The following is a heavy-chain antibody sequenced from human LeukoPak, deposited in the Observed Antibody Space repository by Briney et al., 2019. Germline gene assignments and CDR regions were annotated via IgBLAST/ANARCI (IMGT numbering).Heavy chain of an antibody. V-gene: IGHV4-34*01. CDR2: TNPSVTT. D-gene: IGHD5/OR15-5a*01. CDR3: ARGSVTGYDY. Sequence: PSETLSLTCAVSGGSFSGYYWSWIRQPPGKGLEWIGRTNPSVTTNHNPSLKSRVTISVDTSKNQFSLKLSSVTAADTAVYYCARGSVTGYDYWVQGTLVTVSS. J-gene: IGHJ4*02. CDR1: GGSFSGYY.